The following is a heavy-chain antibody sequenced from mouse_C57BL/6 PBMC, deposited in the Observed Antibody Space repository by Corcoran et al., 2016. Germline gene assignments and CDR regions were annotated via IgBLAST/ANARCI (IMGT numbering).Heavy chain of an antibody. V-gene: IGHV1-26*01. D-gene: IGHD2-2*01. CDR3: ARSTMVNSWYFDV. Sequence: EVQLQQSGPELVKPGASVKISCKASGYTFTDYYMNWVKQSHGKSLEWIGDINPNNGGTSYNQKFKGKATLTVDKSSSTAYMKLRSLTSEDSAVYYCARSTMVNSWYFDVGGTGTTVTVSS. CDR2: INPNNGGT. CDR1: GYTFTDYY. J-gene: IGHJ1*03.